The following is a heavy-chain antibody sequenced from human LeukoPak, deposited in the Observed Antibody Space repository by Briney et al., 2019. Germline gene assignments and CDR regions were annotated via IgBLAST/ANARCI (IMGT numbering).Heavy chain of an antibody. D-gene: IGHD3-22*01. CDR3: ARVSSGYLAPFDY. CDR2: INPSGGST. J-gene: IGHJ4*02. V-gene: IGHV1-46*01. CDR1: GYTFTSYY. Sequence: ASVKVSCKASGYTFTSYYMHWVRQAPGQGLEWIGIINPSGGSTSYAQKFQGRVTMARDTPTSTVYMELSSLRSEDTAVYYCARVSSGYLAPFDYWGQGTLVTVSS.